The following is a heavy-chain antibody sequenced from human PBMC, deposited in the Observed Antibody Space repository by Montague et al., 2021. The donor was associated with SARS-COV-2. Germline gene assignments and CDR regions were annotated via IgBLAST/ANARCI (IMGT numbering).Heavy chain of an antibody. CDR1: GDSIRSSGYY. CDR2: VYSGST. V-gene: IGHV4-39*01. CDR3: ARLGFVELWLNLGWFDP. J-gene: IGHJ5*02. Sequence: SETLSLTCSVSGDSIRSSGYYWGWIRQPPGKGLKWIGTVYSGSTNYNPSLKSRVTMPVDTSKNQFSLELRSVTAADTAVYYCARLGFVELWLNLGWFDPWGQGTLVTVSS. D-gene: IGHD3-16*02.